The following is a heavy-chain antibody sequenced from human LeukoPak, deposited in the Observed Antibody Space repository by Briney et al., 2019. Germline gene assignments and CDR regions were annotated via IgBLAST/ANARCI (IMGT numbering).Heavy chain of an antibody. D-gene: IGHD2-2*01. V-gene: IGHV1-18*01. CDR1: GYTFSSYG. CDR2: ISAYNGNT. J-gene: IGHJ3*02. Sequence: ASVKVSCKASGYTFSSYGISWVRQAPGQGLEWMGWISAYNGNTNYAQKLQGRVTMTTDTSTSTAYMELRSLRSDDTAVYYCARRSYCRKTSFYVRGDDAFDIWGQGTMVTVSS. CDR3: ARRSYCRKTSFYVRGDDAFDI.